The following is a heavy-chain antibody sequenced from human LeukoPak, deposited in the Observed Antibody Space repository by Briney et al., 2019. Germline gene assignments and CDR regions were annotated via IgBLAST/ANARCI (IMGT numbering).Heavy chain of an antibody. V-gene: IGHV4-30-2*03. CDR3: ARHYGP. D-gene: IGHD3-10*01. CDR1: GGSLSSGGYS. CDR2: IYHGGRA. J-gene: IGHJ5*02. Sequence: PSETLSLTCTVSGGSLSSGGYSWSWIRQSPGKGLEWIGYIYHGGRAYYNPSLKSRVTISVDTSKNQFSLKLNSVTAADTAVYYCARHYGPWGQGTLVTVSS.